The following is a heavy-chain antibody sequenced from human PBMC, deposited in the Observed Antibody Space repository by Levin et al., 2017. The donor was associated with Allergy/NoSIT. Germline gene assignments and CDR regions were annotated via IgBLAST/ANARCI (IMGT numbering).Heavy chain of an antibody. CDR1: GYTFTGYY. Sequence: ASVKVSCKASGYTFTGYYMHWVRQAPGQGLEWMGWINPNSGGTNYAQKFQGRVTMTRDTSISTAYMELSRLRSDDTAVYYCARDWELRGGLDYWGQGTLVTVSS. J-gene: IGHJ4*02. CDR2: INPNSGGT. CDR3: ARDWELRGGLDY. D-gene: IGHD1-26*01. V-gene: IGHV1-2*02.